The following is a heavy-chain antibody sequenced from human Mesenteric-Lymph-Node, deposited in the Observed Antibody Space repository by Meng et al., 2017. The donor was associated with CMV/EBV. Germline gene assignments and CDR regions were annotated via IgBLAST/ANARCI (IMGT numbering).Heavy chain of an antibody. CDR1: GGSFSGYY. J-gene: IGHJ4*02. CDR3: ARGSSYDILTGYFDY. D-gene: IGHD3-9*01. Sequence: HVQLHQGGVGLWKPSETLSVTCAVYGGSFSGYYWNWIRQSPEKGLEWIGEINHSGSTTYNPSFTSRIIISVDTSTNQISLNMSSVTAADTAVYYCARGSSYDILTGYFDYWGQGALVTVSS. CDR2: INHSGST. V-gene: IGHV4-34*01.